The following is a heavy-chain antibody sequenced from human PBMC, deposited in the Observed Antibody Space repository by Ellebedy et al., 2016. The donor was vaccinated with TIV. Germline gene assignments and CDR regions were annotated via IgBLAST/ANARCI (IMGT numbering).Heavy chain of an antibody. CDR1: EFTFSNFY. J-gene: IGHJ4*02. V-gene: IGHV3-74*01. D-gene: IGHD2-8*02. Sequence: PGGSLRLSCAASEFTFSNFYMHRVRQAPGMGLVWVAQIGPDGRSTYADFVEGRLTISRDNAKNTLYLQVNSLRAEDTAVYYCGRGCTATKCPADYWGQGTLVTVSS. CDR3: GRGCTATKCPADY. CDR2: IGPDGRST.